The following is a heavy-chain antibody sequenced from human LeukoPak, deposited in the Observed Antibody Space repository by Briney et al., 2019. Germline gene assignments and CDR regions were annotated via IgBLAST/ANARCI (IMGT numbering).Heavy chain of an antibody. D-gene: IGHD3-22*01. CDR1: GFTVSSNY. CDR3: ARDDSSGPTLDY. CDR2: IYSGGST. Sequence: GGSLRLSCAASGFTVSSNYMSWVRQAPGKGLEWVSVIYSGGSTYYADSVKGRFTISRDNSKNTLYLQMNSLRAEDTAVYYCARDDSSGPTLDYWGQGTLVTVSS. J-gene: IGHJ4*02. V-gene: IGHV3-66*01.